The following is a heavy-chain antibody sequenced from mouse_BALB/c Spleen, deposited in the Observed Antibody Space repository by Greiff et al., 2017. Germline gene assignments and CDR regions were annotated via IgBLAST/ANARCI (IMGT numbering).Heavy chain of an antibody. CDR3: ARNWDEGAY. CDR2: ISSGSSTI. D-gene: IGHD4-1*01. J-gene: IGHJ3*01. Sequence: EVKVIESGGGLVQPGGSRKLSCAASGFTFSSFGMHWVRQAPEKGLEWVAYISSGSSTIYYADTVKGRFTISRDNPKNTLFLQMTSLRSEDTAMYYCARNWDEGAYWGQGTLVTVSA. CDR1: GFTFSSFG. V-gene: IGHV5-17*02.